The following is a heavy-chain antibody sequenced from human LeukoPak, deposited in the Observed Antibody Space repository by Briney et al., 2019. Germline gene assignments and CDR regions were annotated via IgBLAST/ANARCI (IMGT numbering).Heavy chain of an antibody. J-gene: IGHJ4*02. CDR1: GGSISSSSYY. D-gene: IGHD3-22*01. V-gene: IGHV4-39*01. CDR3: ARPANYYDSSGYYWGFDY. CDR2: IYYSGST. Sequence: PSETLSLTCTVSGGSISSSSYYWGWIRQPPGKGLEWIGSIYYSGSTYYNPSLKSRVTISVDTSKNQFSLKLSSVTAADTAVYYCARPANYYDSSGYYWGFDYWGQGTLVTVSS.